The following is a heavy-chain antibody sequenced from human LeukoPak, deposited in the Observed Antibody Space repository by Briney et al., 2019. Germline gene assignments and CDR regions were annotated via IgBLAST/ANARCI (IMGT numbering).Heavy chain of an antibody. CDR1: GGSFSGYY. J-gene: IGHJ6*02. CDR3: ARDKVAGWIRGGYYYDMDV. D-gene: IGHD6-19*01. Sequence: SETLSLTCAVYGGSFSGYYWSWIRQPPGKGLEWIGEINHSGSTNYNPSLKSRVTISVDTSKNQFSLKLSSVTAADTAVYYCARDKVAGWIRGGYYYDMDVWGQGTTVTVSS. V-gene: IGHV4-34*01. CDR2: INHSGST.